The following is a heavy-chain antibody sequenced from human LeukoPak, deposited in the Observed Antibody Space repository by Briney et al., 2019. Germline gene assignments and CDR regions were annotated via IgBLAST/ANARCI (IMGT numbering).Heavy chain of an antibody. CDR1: GGSISSYY. Sequence: PSETLSLTCIVPGGSISSYYWSWIRQPPGEGLEWIGYVYYSGSTNYNPSLKSRVTISVDTSTNQFSLKLSSVTAAAKAVFYCPRDPRSHSSSWYWYFELCGPSTLGTVSS. CDR2: VYYSGST. D-gene: IGHD6-13*01. CDR3: PRDPRSHSSSWYWYFEL. J-gene: IGHJ2*01. V-gene: IGHV4-59*01.